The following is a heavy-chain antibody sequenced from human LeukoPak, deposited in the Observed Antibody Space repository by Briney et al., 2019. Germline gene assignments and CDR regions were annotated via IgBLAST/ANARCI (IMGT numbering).Heavy chain of an antibody. CDR1: GFTFSNAW. CDR2: IKSKTDGGTT. Sequence: GGSLRLSCAASGFTFSNAWMSWVRQAPGKGLEWVGRIKSKTDGGTTDYAAPVKGRFTISRDDSKNTLYLQMNSLKTEDTAVYYCTTGPPYIVVVPAAILTGDGFDYWGQGTLVTVSS. CDR3: TTGPPYIVVVPAAILTGDGFDY. D-gene: IGHD2-2*01. V-gene: IGHV3-15*01. J-gene: IGHJ4*02.